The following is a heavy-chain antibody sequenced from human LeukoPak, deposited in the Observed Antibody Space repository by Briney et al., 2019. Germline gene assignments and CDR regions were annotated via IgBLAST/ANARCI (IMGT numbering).Heavy chain of an antibody. Sequence: PGGSLRLSCAASGFTFSGYWMSWVRQAPGKGLEWVANIKQDGSEKYYVDSVKGRFTISRDNAKNSLYLQMNSLRAEDTAVYYCARDDCSSISCYHNWFDPWGQGTLVTVSS. J-gene: IGHJ5*02. CDR3: ARDDCSSISCYHNWFDP. V-gene: IGHV3-7*01. CDR2: IKQDGSEK. D-gene: IGHD2-2*01. CDR1: GFTFSGYW.